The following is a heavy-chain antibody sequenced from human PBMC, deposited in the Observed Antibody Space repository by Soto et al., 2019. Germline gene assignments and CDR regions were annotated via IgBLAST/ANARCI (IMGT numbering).Heavy chain of an antibody. CDR1: GFIFSSYA. V-gene: IGHV3-30*18. Sequence: GGSLRLSCAASGFIFSSYAMHWVRQAPGKGLEWVAVISYDEKNKYYADSVKGRFTISRDNSKHTVDLQMNSLRGEDTAMYYCAKGKVVVVAEFPVDYWCQGALVAVSS. CDR2: ISYDEKNK. J-gene: IGHJ4*02. CDR3: AKGKVVVVAEFPVDY. D-gene: IGHD2-21*02.